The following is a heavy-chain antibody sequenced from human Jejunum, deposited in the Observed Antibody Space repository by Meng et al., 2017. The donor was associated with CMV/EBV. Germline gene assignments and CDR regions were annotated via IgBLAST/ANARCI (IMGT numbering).Heavy chain of an antibody. Sequence: FTASAINWVRQAPGQATEWMGYINTKAGEPIYAQGFTGRFVFSLDTSVTTAYMQIYNLRSEDSAIYYCARDLLPSSLWGSFNYAWGYWGQGTLVTVSS. V-gene: IGHV7-4-1*01. CDR2: INTKAGEP. CDR1: FTASA. J-gene: IGHJ4*02. D-gene: IGHD3-16*01. CDR3: ARDLLPSSLWGSFNYAWGY.